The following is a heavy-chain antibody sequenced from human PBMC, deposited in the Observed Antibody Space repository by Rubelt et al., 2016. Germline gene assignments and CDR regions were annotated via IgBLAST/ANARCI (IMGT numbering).Heavy chain of an antibody. CDR3: TRDYDFWSHYSSYGMDV. CDR1: GGSFSGYY. V-gene: IGHV4-34*02. D-gene: IGHD3-3*01. J-gene: IGHJ6*02. CDR2: IDYSGST. Sequence: QVQLQQWGAGLLKPSETLSLTCAVYGGSFSGYYWSWIRQPPGKGQEWIGYIDYSGSTYYNPSLKSRVTISVDTSRNQFSLMVNSGTAADTAVYYCTRDYDFWSHYSSYGMDVWGQGTTVTVSS.